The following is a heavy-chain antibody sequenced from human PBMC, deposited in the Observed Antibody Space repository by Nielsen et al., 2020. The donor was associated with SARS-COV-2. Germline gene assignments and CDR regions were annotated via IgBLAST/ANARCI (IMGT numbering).Heavy chain of an antibody. CDR2: IFYRGNT. CDR1: GVSVSSGSHY. Sequence: SETLSLTCTVSGVSVSSGSHYWSWIRQPPGKGLEWIGYIFYRGNTNYKPSLKSRVTISVDTSKNQFSLKVNSVTTADTAVYYCVKIDMATISVDYWGRGTLVTVSS. V-gene: IGHV4-61*01. D-gene: IGHD5-24*01. CDR3: VKIDMATISVDY. J-gene: IGHJ4*02.